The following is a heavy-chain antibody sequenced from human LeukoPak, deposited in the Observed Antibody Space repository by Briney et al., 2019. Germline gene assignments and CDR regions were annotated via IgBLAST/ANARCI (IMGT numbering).Heavy chain of an antibody. CDR2: ISSSSSYI. J-gene: IGHJ5*02. CDR3: ARDPPYYYGSGSYDENWFDP. D-gene: IGHD3-10*01. CDR1: GFTFSSYS. V-gene: IGHV3-21*01. Sequence: GGSLRLSCGASGFTFSSYSMNWVRQAPGKGLEWVSSISSSSSYIYYADSVKGRFTISRDNAKNPLYLQMNSLRAEDTAVYYCARDPPYYYGSGSYDENWFDPWGQGTLVTVSS.